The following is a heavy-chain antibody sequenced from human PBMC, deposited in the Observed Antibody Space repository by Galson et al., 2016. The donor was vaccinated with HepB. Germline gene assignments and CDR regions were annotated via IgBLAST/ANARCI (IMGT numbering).Heavy chain of an antibody. CDR3: ARDIHTVTMPPYFYGLDV. CDR1: GLSVTINY. J-gene: IGHJ6*04. D-gene: IGHD4-17*01. CDR2: TYGDASS. V-gene: IGHV3-66*01. Sequence: SLRLSCAASGLSVTINYFLWVRQAPGKGLEWVSVTYGDASSDYADSVRGRFSVSRDNSKNTLYVQMNSLRPEDTAVYYCARDIHTVTMPPYFYGLDVWGKGTTVTVSS.